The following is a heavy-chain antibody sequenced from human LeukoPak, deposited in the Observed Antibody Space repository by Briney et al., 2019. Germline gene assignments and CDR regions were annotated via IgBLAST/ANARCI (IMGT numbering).Heavy chain of an antibody. CDR1: GFTFSSYA. Sequence: GGSLRLSCVFSGFTFSSYAMSWVRQAPGKGLEWVSSLSDSGGSTYYADSVKGRFTISRDNSKNTLYLQMNSLRVEDTAVYYCAKDPHTGYSFAYWGQGTLVTVSS. D-gene: IGHD5-18*01. CDR3: AKDPHTGYSFAY. CDR2: LSDSGGST. J-gene: IGHJ4*02. V-gene: IGHV3-23*01.